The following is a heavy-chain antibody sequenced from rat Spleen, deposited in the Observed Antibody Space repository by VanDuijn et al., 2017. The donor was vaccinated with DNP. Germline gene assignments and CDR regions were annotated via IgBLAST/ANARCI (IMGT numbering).Heavy chain of an antibody. CDR3: ARERAGIDY. V-gene: IGHV4-2*01. Sequence: EVKLVESGGGLVQPGRSLKLSCAASGFNFNDYWMGWVRQAPGKGLEWIGEINKDSNTINYTPSLKDKFTISRDNAQNTLFLQMSKLGSEDTAIYYCARERAGIDYWGQGVKVTVSS. D-gene: IGHD1-2*01. CDR2: INKDSNTI. J-gene: IGHJ2*01. CDR1: GFNFNDYW.